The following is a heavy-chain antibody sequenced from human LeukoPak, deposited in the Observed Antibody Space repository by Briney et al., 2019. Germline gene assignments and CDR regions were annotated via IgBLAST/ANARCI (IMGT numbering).Heavy chain of an antibody. CDR3: ARELPTGWVDY. V-gene: IGHV4-30-2*01. D-gene: IGHD3-9*01. CDR2: IYHSGST. CDR1: GGSISSGGYY. J-gene: IGHJ4*02. Sequence: SETLSLTCTVSGGSISSGGYYWSWIRQHPGKGLEWIGYIYHSGSTYYNPSLKSRVTISVDRSKNQFSLKLSSVTAADTAVYYCARELPTGWVDYWGQGTLVTVSS.